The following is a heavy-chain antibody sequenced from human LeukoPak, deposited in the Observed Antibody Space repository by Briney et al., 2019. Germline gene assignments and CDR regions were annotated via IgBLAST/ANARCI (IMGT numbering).Heavy chain of an antibody. Sequence: GGSLRLSCVVSGFTFSSYWMSWVRQAPGKRLEWVANIKQDGSQKYYVDSVKGRFTISRDNAKNSLYLQMNSLRAEDTAVYYCAELGITMIGGVWGKGTTVTISS. J-gene: IGHJ6*04. CDR1: GFTFSSYW. D-gene: IGHD3-10*02. CDR3: AELGITMIGGV. V-gene: IGHV3-7*01. CDR2: IKQDGSQK.